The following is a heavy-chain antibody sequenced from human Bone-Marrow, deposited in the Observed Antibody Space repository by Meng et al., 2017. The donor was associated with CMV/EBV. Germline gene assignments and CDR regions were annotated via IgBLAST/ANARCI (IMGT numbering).Heavy chain of an antibody. CDR1: GGSVSSGSYY. J-gene: IGHJ5*02. CDR2: IYYSGST. D-gene: IGHD3-3*01. CDR3: AREGYEQYTSYYDAASWFAP. Sequence: SETLSLTCTVSGGSVSSGSYYWSWIRQPPGKGLEWIGYIYYSGSTNYNPSLKSRVTISVDTSKNQFSLKLSSVTAADTAVYYCAREGYEQYTSYYDAASWFAPWGQGNLVPIYS. V-gene: IGHV4-61*01.